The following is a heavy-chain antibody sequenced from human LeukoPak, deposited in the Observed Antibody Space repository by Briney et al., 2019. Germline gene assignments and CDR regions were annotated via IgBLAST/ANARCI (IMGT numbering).Heavy chain of an antibody. CDR1: GDSISTSNYY. D-gene: IGHD3-22*01. V-gene: IGHV4-39*01. CDR3: ARSDYYDYRQIDF. J-gene: IGHJ4*02. CDR2: IYYNGIT. Sequence: SETLSLTCTASGDSISTSNYYWGWIRQSPGKGLEWLGSIYYNGITHYNPSLKRRVTIYVDTSRNQFSLHVFSVTAADTAVFYCARSDYYDYRQIDFWGQGTLVTVSS.